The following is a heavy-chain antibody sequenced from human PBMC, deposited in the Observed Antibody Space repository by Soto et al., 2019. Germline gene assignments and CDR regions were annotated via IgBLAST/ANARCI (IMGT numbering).Heavy chain of an antibody. J-gene: IGHJ4*02. V-gene: IGHV1-18*04. CDR1: GYTFTSFG. CDR2: ISPETGKT. Sequence: VPLVQSGAELKKPGASVRVSCKPSGYTFTSFGVSWVRQAPGQGPEWMGWISPETGKTAYSYKFQDRVSMTADASTTTFYLDLGSLRSDDTAVYYCTRDLFIIAPSTVTTDAYWGQGTLVTVSS. CDR3: TRDLFIIAPSTVTTDAY. D-gene: IGHD4-17*01.